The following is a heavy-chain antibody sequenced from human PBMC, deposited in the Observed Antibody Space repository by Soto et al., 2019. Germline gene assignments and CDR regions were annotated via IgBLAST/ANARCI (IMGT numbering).Heavy chain of an antibody. J-gene: IGHJ4*02. CDR3: VRRNDPYYFDY. CDR1: GFSLTTSALA. CDR2: VYGSDDK. V-gene: IGHV2-5*01. Sequence: QITLQESGPTLVKPTQTLTLTCTFSGFSLTTSALAVGWIRQPPGKALEWLAIVYGSDDKFYSPSLRSRLTIIKDNSKNQVILTVTDVDPVDTATYFCVRRNDPYYFDYWGQGTLVSVSS. D-gene: IGHD1-1*01.